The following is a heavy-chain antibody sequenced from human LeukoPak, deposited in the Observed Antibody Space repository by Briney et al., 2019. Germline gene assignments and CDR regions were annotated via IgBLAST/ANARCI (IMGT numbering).Heavy chain of an antibody. CDR3: AKDAEGGFDY. V-gene: IGHV3-30*04. CDR1: GFTFSSYA. J-gene: IGHJ4*02. D-gene: IGHD3-16*01. Sequence: GGSLRLSCAASGFTFSSYAMHWVRQAPGKGLEWVAVISYDGSNKYYADSVKGRFTISRDNSKNTLYLQMNSLRAEDTAVYYCAKDAEGGFDYWGQGTLVTVSS. CDR2: ISYDGSNK.